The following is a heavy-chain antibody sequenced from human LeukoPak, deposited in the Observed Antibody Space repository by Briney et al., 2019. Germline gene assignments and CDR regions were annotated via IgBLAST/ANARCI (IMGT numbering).Heavy chain of an antibody. CDR2: IYYSGST. CDR1: GGSVSSGTYY. V-gene: IGHV4-61*01. J-gene: IGHJ4*02. CDR3: ARKGSLGELSPYFDY. D-gene: IGHD3-16*02. Sequence: PSETLSLTCTVSGGSVSSGTYYWSWIRQPPGKGLEWIGYIYYSGSTNYNPSLKSRVTISVDTSKNQFSLKLSSVTAADTAVYYCARKGSLGELSPYFDYWGQGTLVTVSS.